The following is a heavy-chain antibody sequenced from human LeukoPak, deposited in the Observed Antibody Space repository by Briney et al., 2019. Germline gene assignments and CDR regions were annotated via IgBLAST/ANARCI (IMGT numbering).Heavy chain of an antibody. D-gene: IGHD2-2*01. CDR2: IYHSGST. Sequence: SETLSLTCTVSGGSISSGGYYWSWIRQPPGKGLEWIGYIYHSGSTYYNPSLKSRVSISVDRSKNQFSLKLSSVTAVDTAVYYCARVHAGPAATLDYWGQGTLVTVSS. CDR3: ARVHAGPAATLDY. V-gene: IGHV4-30-2*01. J-gene: IGHJ4*02. CDR1: GGSISSGGYY.